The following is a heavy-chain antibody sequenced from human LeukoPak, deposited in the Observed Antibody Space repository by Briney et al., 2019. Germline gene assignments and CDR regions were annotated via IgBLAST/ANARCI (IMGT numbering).Heavy chain of an antibody. CDR2: ISPNSGGT. CDR3: ARDALYYYDRSGYYSGYWYFDL. D-gene: IGHD3-22*01. Sequence: ASVKVSCKASGNIFTAYYMHWVRQAPGQGLEWMGWISPNSGGTNYAQKFQGRVTMTRDKSISTAYMELSGLRSDDTAVYYCARDALYYYDRSGYYSGYWYFDLWGRGTLVTVSS. CDR1: GNIFTAYY. J-gene: IGHJ2*01. V-gene: IGHV1-2*02.